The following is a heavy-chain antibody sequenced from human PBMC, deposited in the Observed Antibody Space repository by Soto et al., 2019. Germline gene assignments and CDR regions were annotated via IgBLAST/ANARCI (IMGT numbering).Heavy chain of an antibody. D-gene: IGHD5-12*01. CDR3: ARGRDGYNSKSPYYFDY. CDR2: IYHSGST. J-gene: IGHJ4*02. Sequence: SETLSLTCAVSGGSISSGGYSWSWIRQPPGKGLEWIGYIYHSGSTYYNPSLKSRVTISVDRSKNQFSLKLSSVTAADTAVYYCARGRDGYNSKSPYYFDYWRQGTLVAVSS. V-gene: IGHV4-30-2*01. CDR1: GGSISSGGYS.